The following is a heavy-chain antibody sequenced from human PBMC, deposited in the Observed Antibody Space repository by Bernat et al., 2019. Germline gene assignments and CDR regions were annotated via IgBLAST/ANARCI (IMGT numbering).Heavy chain of an antibody. V-gene: IGHV3-33*01. CDR1: GFTFSSYG. CDR2: IWYDGSNK. J-gene: IGHJ4*02. Sequence: QVQLVASGGGVVQPERSLRLSCAASGFTFSSYGMLWVRQAPGKGLEWVAIIWYDGSNKYYVDSVKGRFTISRDSSKNTVYLQMNSLRAEDTAVYYCARLGSRWSFDYWGQGTLVTVSS. D-gene: IGHD6-13*01. CDR3: ARLGSRWSFDY.